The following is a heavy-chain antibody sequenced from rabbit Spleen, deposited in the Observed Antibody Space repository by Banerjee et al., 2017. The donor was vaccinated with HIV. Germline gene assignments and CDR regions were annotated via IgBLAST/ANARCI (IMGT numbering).Heavy chain of an antibody. CDR2: IDTNDGDT. D-gene: IGHD1-1*01. Sequence: QSLEESGGDLVKPGASLTLTCTASGFSFSSTHYMCWVRQAPGKGLEWIACIDTNDGDTDYANWPKGRFTISKTSSTTVTLQMTSLTAADTATYFCARDLVAVIGWNFNLWGQGTLVTVS. V-gene: IGHV1S40*01. CDR1: GFSFSSTHY. J-gene: IGHJ4*01. CDR3: ARDLVAVIGWNFNL.